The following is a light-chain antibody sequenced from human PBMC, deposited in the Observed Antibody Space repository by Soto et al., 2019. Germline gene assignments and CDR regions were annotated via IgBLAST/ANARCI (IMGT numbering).Light chain of an antibody. CDR3: QQDHKCPIT. CDR1: QSVSSA. V-gene: IGKV3-15*01. J-gene: IGKJ5*01. CDR2: GTT. Sequence: EVVLTQSPATLSVSPGERAMVSCWASQSVSSALAWYQQKPGLAPRLLIYGTTTRATDTPARFSGSGSGTEFAHTISSLQSEDFAVYYWQQDHKCPITFGQGIRLEIK.